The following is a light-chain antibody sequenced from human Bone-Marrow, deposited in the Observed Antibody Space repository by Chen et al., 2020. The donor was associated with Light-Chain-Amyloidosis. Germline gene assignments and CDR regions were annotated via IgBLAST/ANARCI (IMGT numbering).Light chain of an antibody. CDR1: DLPTKY. J-gene: IGLJ2*01. CDR2: RDT. V-gene: IGLV3-25*03. CDR3: QSADSSGTYEVI. Sequence: SYELTQPPSVSVSPGQTARITCSGDDLPTKYAYWYQQKPGQAPVLVIHRDTEMPSGISELFSGSSSGTTAPLTISGFQAEDEADYHCQSADSSGTYEVIFGGGTKRTVL.